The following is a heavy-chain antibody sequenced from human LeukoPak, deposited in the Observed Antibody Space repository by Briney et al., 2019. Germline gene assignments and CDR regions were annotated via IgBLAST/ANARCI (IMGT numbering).Heavy chain of an antibody. CDR3: ARAAYSSTWYSRYFDL. CDR2: IGTAGEI. V-gene: IGHV3-13*04. D-gene: IGHD6-13*01. J-gene: IGHJ2*01. CDR1: GFTLRNFD. Sequence: GSLRLSLAGSGFTLRNFDIAWVRQGKGKGLGWVSGIGTAGEIYYPGSVKGRFTISRENAKNSLYLQMNSLRAGDTAVYYCARAAYSSTWYSRYFDLWGRGTLVTVS.